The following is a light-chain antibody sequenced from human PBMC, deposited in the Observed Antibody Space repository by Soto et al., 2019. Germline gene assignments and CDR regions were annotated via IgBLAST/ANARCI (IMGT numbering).Light chain of an antibody. CDR1: QSVSSY. J-gene: IGKJ1*01. Sequence: EIVLTQSPATLSLSPGERATLSCRASQSVSSYLAWYQQKPGQAPRLLIYDASNRATGIPARFSGSGSGTDFTLTISSLEPEEFAVYYCQQRSIWPWTFGQGSKVEIK. CDR3: QQRSIWPWT. CDR2: DAS. V-gene: IGKV3-11*01.